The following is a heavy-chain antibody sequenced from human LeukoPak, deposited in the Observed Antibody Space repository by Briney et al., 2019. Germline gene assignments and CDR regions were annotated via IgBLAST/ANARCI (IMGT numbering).Heavy chain of an antibody. J-gene: IGHJ5*02. CDR2: IYYSGST. Sequence: SETLSLTCTVSGGSISSSSYYWGWIRQPPGRGLEWIGSIYYSGSTYYNPSLKSRVTISVDTSKNQFSLKLSSVTAADTAVYYCASTITMVRGVIRPRPSNWFDPWGQGTLVTVSS. D-gene: IGHD3-10*01. CDR3: ASTITMVRGVIRPRPSNWFDP. CDR1: GGSISSSSYY. V-gene: IGHV4-39*01.